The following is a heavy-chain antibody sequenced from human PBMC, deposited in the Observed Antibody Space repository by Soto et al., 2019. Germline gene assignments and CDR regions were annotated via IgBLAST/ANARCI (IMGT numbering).Heavy chain of an antibody. CDR2: INSDGSST. V-gene: IGHV3-74*01. Sequence: GGSLRLSCAASGFTFSSYWMHWVRQAPGKGLVWVSRINSDGSSTSYADSVKGRFTISRDNAKNTLYLQMNSLRAEDTAVYYCARGAAAGLYYYYYGMDVWGQGTTVTVSS. D-gene: IGHD6-13*01. CDR1: GFTFSSYW. CDR3: ARGAAAGLYYYYYGMDV. J-gene: IGHJ6*02.